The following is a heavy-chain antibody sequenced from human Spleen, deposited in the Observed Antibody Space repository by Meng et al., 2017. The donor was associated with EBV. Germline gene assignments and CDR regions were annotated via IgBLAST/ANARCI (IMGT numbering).Heavy chain of an antibody. CDR1: GFSLDTSGVA. J-gene: IGHJ4*02. Sequence: ITLKESGPALMNPTQTLTLTCTFPGFSLDTSGVAVGWIRQPPGKPLEWLALIYWDDDKRYSPSLENRLTITRGTSRNQVVLTITNVDPEDTGTYFCVHTSTPSSWQPDFWGQGILVTVSS. CDR2: IYWDDDK. V-gene: IGHV2-5*02. CDR3: VHTSTPSSWQPDF. D-gene: IGHD6-13*01.